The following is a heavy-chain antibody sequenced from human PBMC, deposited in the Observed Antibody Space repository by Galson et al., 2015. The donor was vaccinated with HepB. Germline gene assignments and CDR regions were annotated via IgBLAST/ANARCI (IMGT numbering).Heavy chain of an antibody. V-gene: IGHV1-18*01. Sequence: SVKVSCKASGYTFTSYGISWVRQAPGQGLEWMGWISAYNGNTNYAQKLQGRVTMTTDTSTSTAYMELRSLRSDDTAVYYCARDHIAGRRVVAATSYYYYGMDVWGQGTTVTVSS. J-gene: IGHJ6*02. D-gene: IGHD2-15*01. CDR3: ARDHIAGRRVVAATSYYYYGMDV. CDR2: ISAYNGNT. CDR1: GYTFTSYG.